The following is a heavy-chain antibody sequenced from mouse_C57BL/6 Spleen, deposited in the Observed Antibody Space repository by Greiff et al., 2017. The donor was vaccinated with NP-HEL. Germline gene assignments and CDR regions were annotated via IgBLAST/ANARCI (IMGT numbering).Heavy chain of an antibody. V-gene: IGHV1-31*01. D-gene: IGHD1-1*01. J-gene: IGHJ4*01. Sequence: DVKLVESGPELVKPGASVKISCKASGYSFTGYYMHWVKQSHGNILDWIGYIYPYNGVSSYNQKFKGKATLTVDKSSSTAYMELCSLTSEDSAVYYCARWDYGSSHYAMDYWGQGTSVTVSS. CDR2: IYPYNGVS. CDR1: GYSFTGYY. CDR3: ARWDYGSSHYAMDY.